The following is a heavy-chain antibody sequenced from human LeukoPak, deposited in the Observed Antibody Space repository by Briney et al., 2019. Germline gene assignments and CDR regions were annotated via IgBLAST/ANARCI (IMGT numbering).Heavy chain of an antibody. D-gene: IGHD3-22*01. J-gene: IGHJ6*02. Sequence: SETLSLTCAVYGGSFSGYYWSWIRQPPGKGLEWIGEINHSGSTNYNPSLKSRVTISVDTSKNQFSPKLSSVTAADTAVYYCARSIVVVTTYYGMDVWGQGTTVTVSS. CDR3: ARSIVVVTTYYGMDV. CDR1: GGSFSGYY. V-gene: IGHV4-34*01. CDR2: INHSGST.